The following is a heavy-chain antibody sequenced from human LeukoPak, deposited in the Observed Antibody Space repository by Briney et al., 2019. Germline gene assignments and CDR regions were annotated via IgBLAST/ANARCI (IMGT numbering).Heavy chain of an antibody. CDR2: MNPNSGNT. V-gene: IGHV1-8*01. CDR3: ARGITYYYGSGSSYNPLNWFDP. Sequence: ASVKVSCKASGYTFSTYDINWVRQATGQGLEWMGWMNPNSGNTGYAQKFQGRVTMTRNTSISTAYMELSSLRSEDTAVYYCARGITYYYGSGSSYNPLNWFDPWGQGTLVTVSS. J-gene: IGHJ5*02. CDR1: GYTFSTYD. D-gene: IGHD3-10*01.